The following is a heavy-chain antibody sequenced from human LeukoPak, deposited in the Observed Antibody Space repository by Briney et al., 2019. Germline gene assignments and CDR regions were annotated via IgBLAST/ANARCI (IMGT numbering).Heavy chain of an antibody. D-gene: IGHD6-13*01. J-gene: IGHJ4*02. Sequence: PAETLSLTCTLSVASMSSSSYFWGRIHQPPVKVLARIGRVPCGVSADYHCFLERQVTMSVSTCKYHLSVAVIFLTTPDTAPHYCARGVIAAGGNDLDLWAQGALVSVSS. V-gene: IGHV4-39*02. CDR2: VPCGVSA. CDR1: VASMSSSSYF. CDR3: ARGVIAAGGNDLDL.